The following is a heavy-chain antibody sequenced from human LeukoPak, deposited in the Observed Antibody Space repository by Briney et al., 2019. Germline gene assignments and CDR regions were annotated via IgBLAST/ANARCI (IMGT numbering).Heavy chain of an antibody. J-gene: IGHJ4*02. D-gene: IGHD4-17*01. CDR2: ISSSGTTI. Sequence: GGSLRLSCAASGFTFSSYEMKWVRQAPGKGLEWVSYISSSGTTIYYADSVKGRFTISRDNAKNTLYLQMNSLRAEDTAVYYCAREVTTLDYWGQGTLVTVSS. CDR1: GFTFSSYE. V-gene: IGHV3-48*03. CDR3: AREVTTLDY.